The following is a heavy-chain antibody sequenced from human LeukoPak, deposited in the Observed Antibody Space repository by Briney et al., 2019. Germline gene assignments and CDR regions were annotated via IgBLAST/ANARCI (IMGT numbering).Heavy chain of an antibody. CDR3: TRELSIAVAGWDYYYYMDV. D-gene: IGHD6-19*01. Sequence: GGSLRPSCTASGFTFGDYAMSWFRQAPGKGLEWVGFIRSKAYGGTTEYAASVKGRFTISRDDSKSIAYLQMNSLKTEDTAVYYCTRELSIAVAGWDYYYYMDVWGKGTTVTVSS. CDR1: GFTFGDYA. V-gene: IGHV3-49*03. CDR2: IRSKAYGGTT. J-gene: IGHJ6*03.